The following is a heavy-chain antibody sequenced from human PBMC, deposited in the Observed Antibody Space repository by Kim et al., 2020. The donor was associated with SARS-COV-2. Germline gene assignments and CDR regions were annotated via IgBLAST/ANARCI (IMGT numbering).Heavy chain of an antibody. D-gene: IGHD6-19*01. CDR2: T. Sequence: TEYTTTVKRRFTISTDNSKNTLSLQMGRLRTEDMAVYYCARSSSGWYDYWGRGTLVTVSS. V-gene: IGHV3-64*01. CDR3: ARSSSGWYDY. J-gene: IGHJ4*02.